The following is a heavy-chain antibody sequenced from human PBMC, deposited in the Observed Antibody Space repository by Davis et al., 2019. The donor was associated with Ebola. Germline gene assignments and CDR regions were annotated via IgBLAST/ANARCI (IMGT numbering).Heavy chain of an antibody. J-gene: IGHJ4*02. Sequence: FTFSRDNAKNSLYLQMNSLKTEDTAVYYCARHCSSTSCYTEGDYWGQGTLVTVSS. V-gene: IGHV3-11*03. CDR3: ARHCSSTSCYTEGDY. D-gene: IGHD2-2*01.